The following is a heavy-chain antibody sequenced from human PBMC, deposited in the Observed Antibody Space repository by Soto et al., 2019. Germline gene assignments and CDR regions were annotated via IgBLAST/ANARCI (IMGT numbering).Heavy chain of an antibody. CDR1: GGTFSSYT. J-gene: IGHJ3*02. Sequence: SVKVSCKASGGTFSSYTISWVRQAPGQGLEWMGRIIPILGIANYAQKFQGRVTITADKSTSTAYMELSSLRSEDTAVYYCARGQQPQCSGGSCYAAFDIWGQGTMVTVSS. V-gene: IGHV1-69*02. D-gene: IGHD2-15*01. CDR3: ARGQQPQCSGGSCYAAFDI. CDR2: IIPILGIA.